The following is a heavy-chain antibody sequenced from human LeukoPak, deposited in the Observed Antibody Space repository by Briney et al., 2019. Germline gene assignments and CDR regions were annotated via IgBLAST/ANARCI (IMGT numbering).Heavy chain of an antibody. D-gene: IGHD2-8*01. CDR1: GGSISSYY. V-gene: IGHV4-4*07. J-gene: IGHJ3*02. CDR3: ARTSPKNGAFDT. CDR2: IYSSGST. Sequence: PSETLSLTCTVSGGSISSYYWSWIRQPAGKGLEWIGRIYSSGSTNYNPSLNSRVTMSVDTSKNQFSLKLSSLTATDTAVYYCARTSPKNGAFDTWGQGTMVTVSS.